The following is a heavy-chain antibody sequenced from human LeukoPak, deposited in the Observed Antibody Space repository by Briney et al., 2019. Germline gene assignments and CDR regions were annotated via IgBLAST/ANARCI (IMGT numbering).Heavy chain of an antibody. V-gene: IGHV4-59*01. J-gene: IGHJ4*02. CDR3: AGPRQWPFDY. D-gene: IGHD6-19*01. CDR2: IYYSGST. CDR1: GGSISSYY. Sequence: SETLSLTCTVSGGSISSYYWSWIRQPPGKGLEWIGYIYYSGSTNYNPSLKSRVTISVDTSKNQFSLKLSSVTAADTAVYYCAGPRQWPFDYWGQGTLVTVSS.